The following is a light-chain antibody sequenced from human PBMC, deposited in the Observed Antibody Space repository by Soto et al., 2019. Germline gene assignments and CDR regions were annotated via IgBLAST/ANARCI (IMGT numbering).Light chain of an antibody. CDR3: QQYGSSVT. Sequence: EIAMTQSPDTLSVSPGDRSTLSCRASQGVRSDLAWYQQKPGQAPRLLISGAHNRAPGIPDRFSGSESGTDFTLRISRLEPEDFAVYYCQQYGSSVTFGQGTTGDIK. V-gene: IGKV3-20*01. CDR1: QGVRSD. CDR2: GAH. J-gene: IGKJ1*01.